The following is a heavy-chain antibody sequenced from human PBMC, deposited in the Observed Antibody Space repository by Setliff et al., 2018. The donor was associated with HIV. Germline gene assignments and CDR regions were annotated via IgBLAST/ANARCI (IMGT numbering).Heavy chain of an antibody. Sequence: SETLSLTCTVSGGSISTYYWSWIRQSPGKGLEWIGYIYYSGSTNYNPPLKSRVTISLDTSKNEVSLKLTSVTAADTAMYYCTRHLPVYYGSGVSYYFDYWGQGTLVTVSS. CDR2: IYYSGST. CDR3: TRHLPVYYGSGVSYYFDY. D-gene: IGHD3-10*01. CDR1: GGSISTYY. V-gene: IGHV4-59*08. J-gene: IGHJ4*02.